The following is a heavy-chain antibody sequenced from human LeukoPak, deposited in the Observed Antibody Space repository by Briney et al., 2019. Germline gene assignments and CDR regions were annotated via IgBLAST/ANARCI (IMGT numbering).Heavy chain of an antibody. CDR2: IKKDGSEQ. CDR3: ARDLGWLQSDY. Sequence: GGSLRLSCVASGFSFSDHWMNWFRQAPGKGLEWVATIKKDGSEQYYVDSMKGRFTISRDNAKNSVYLQINSLRAEDTAVYYCARDLGWLQSDYWGQGTLVTVSS. J-gene: IGHJ4*02. CDR1: GFSFSDHW. D-gene: IGHD5-24*01. V-gene: IGHV3-7*01.